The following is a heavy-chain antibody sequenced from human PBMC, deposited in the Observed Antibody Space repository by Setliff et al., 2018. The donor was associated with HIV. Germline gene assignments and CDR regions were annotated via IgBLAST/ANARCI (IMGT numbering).Heavy chain of an antibody. CDR3: ARGLNYYGSGSYLPLGY. Sequence: SETLSLTCAVYGGSFNDYYWTWIRQPPGKGLEWIGEIDHSGSTKYHASLKSRVTISIDTSKNQTSLKLSSVTAADTAVYYCARGLNYYGSGSYLPLGYWGQGTRVTVS. D-gene: IGHD3-10*01. CDR2: IDHSGST. CDR1: GGSFNDYY. J-gene: IGHJ4*02. V-gene: IGHV4-34*01.